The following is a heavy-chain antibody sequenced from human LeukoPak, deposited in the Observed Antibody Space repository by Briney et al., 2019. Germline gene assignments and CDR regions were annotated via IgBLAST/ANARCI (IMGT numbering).Heavy chain of an antibody. Sequence: PSETLSLTCTVSGGSISSYYWSWIRQPAGKGLEWIGRIYTSGSTNYNPSLKSRVTMSVDTSKNQFSLKLSSVTAADTAVYYCASAPINWGSGRVAFDIWGQGTMVTVSS. V-gene: IGHV4-4*07. CDR1: GGSISSYY. D-gene: IGHD7-27*01. CDR3: ASAPINWGSGRVAFDI. CDR2: IYTSGST. J-gene: IGHJ3*02.